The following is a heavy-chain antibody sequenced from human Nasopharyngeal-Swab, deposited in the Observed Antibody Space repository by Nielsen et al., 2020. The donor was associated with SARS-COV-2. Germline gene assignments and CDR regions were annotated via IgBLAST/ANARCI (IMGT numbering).Heavy chain of an antibody. Sequence: SQTLSLTCAISGDSVSSNSAAWNWIRQSPSRGLEWLGRTYYRSKWYNDYTVSVKSRITINPDTSKNQFSLQLNSVTPEDTAVYYCARDLEGHIAVAGTLVPHYYYYYCMDVWGKGTTVTVSS. D-gene: IGHD6-19*01. J-gene: IGHJ6*03. CDR3: ARDLEGHIAVAGTLVPHYYYYYCMDV. CDR1: GDSVSSNSAA. V-gene: IGHV6-1*01. CDR2: TYYRSKWYN.